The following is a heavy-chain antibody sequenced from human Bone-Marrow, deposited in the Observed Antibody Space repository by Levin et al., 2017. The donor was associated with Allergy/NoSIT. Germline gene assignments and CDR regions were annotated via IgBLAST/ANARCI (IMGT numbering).Heavy chain of an antibody. CDR3: ARSGEFDY. J-gene: IGHJ4*02. D-gene: IGHD1-26*01. Sequence: QRGESLKISCAASGFTFNTYSMNWVRQAPGKGLEWVSYITSGSTSTYYADSVKGRFTISRDNSKNSLYLQLNSLRAEDTAVYYCARSGEFDYWGQGTLVTVSS. V-gene: IGHV3-48*04. CDR1: GFTFNTYS. CDR2: ITSGSTST.